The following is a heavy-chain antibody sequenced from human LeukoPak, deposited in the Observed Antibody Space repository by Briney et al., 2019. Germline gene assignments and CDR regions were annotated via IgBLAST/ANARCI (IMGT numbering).Heavy chain of an antibody. D-gene: IGHD6-6*01. V-gene: IGHV3-21*01. Sequence: GGSLRLSCAASEFTFSSYNMNWVRQAPGKGLEWVSSISSSSKYIYYADSVKGRFTISRDNSKNTLYLQMNSLRAEDTAVYYCAKETLEYSSSSSIDYWGQGTLVTVSS. J-gene: IGHJ4*02. CDR3: AKETLEYSSSSSIDY. CDR2: ISSSSKYI. CDR1: EFTFSSYN.